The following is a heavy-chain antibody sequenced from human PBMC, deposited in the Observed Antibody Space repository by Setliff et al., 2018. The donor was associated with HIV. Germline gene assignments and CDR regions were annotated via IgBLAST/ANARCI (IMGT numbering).Heavy chain of an antibody. CDR3: ATHRVGQRPWLSNF. V-gene: IGHV3-21*01. CDR1: GCNFRGYN. D-gene: IGHD5-12*01. J-gene: IGHJ4*02. Sequence: GGSLRLSCAVSGCNFRGYNMNWVRQAPGKGLEWVSSISTSSTYTYYADSVKGRFTISRDNAKNALYLQMNSLRAEDTAVYYCATHRVGQRPWLSNFWGQGTLVTVSS. CDR2: ISTSSTYT.